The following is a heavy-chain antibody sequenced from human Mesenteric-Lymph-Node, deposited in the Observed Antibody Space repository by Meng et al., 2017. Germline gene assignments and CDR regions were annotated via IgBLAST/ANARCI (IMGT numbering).Heavy chain of an antibody. CDR1: GGSISSSDYY. V-gene: IGHV4-39*07. Sequence: SETLSLTCTVSGGSISSSDYYWGWIRQPPGKGLEWIGSIYYSGITYYNPSLKSRITISVDTSKNQFSLKLSSVTAADTAVYYCARGDYYYYGMDVWGQGTTVTVSS. CDR2: IYYSGIT. CDR3: ARGDYYYYGMDV. J-gene: IGHJ6*02.